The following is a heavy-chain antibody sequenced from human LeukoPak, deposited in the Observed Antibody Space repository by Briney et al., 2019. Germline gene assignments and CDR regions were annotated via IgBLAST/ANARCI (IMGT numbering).Heavy chain of an antibody. J-gene: IGHJ4*02. CDR2: IYYSGST. V-gene: IGHV4-59*01. CDR1: GGSISSYY. D-gene: IGHD3-10*01. CDR3: ARECGTEDIYYYGSGSYFDY. Sequence: PSETLSLTCTVSGGSISSYYWSWIRQPPGKGLEWIGYIYYSGSTNYNPSLKSRVTISVDTSKNQFSLKLSSVTAADTAVYYCARECGTEDIYYYGSGSYFDYWGQGTLVTVSS.